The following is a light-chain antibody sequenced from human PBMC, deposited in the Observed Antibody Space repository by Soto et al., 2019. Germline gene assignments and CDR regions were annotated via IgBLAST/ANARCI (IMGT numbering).Light chain of an antibody. V-gene: IGKV1-39*01. CDR1: QSISSY. Sequence: QMTLSLASLSASVVDIFSINCLASQSISSYLNWYQQKPGKAPKLLIYAAFTLQTGVSSRFIGSGSGTDFTLTINSLQPEDFATYYCQKSSSSPWKCGQGNKGAIK. J-gene: IGKJ1*01. CDR2: AAF. CDR3: QKSSSSPWK.